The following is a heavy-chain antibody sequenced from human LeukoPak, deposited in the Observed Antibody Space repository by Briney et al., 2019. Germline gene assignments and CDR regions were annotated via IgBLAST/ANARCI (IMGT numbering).Heavy chain of an antibody. CDR1: GGSISSYY. Sequence: SETLSLTCTVSGGSISSYYWSWIRQPPGKGLEWIGYIYYTGGSNYSPSLKSRVTISVDTSKNQFSLKLSSVTAAGTAVYYCARHYDYDSGADAFDIWGQGTMVTVSS. V-gene: IGHV4-59*08. J-gene: IGHJ3*02. CDR3: ARHYDYDSGADAFDI. D-gene: IGHD3-22*01. CDR2: IYYTGGS.